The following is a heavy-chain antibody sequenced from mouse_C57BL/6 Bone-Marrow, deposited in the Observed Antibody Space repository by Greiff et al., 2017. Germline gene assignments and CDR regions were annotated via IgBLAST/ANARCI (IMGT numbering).Heavy chain of an antibody. D-gene: IGHD3-1*01. Sequence: EVQLVESGGDLVKPGGSLKLSCAASGFTFSSYGMSWVRQTPDKRLEWVATISSGGSYTYYPDNAKNTLYLQMSSLKSEDTAMYYCARPRRYFDVWGTGTTVTVSS. J-gene: IGHJ1*03. V-gene: IGHV5-6*01. CDR1: GFTFSSYG. CDR3: ARPRRYFDV. CDR2: ISSGGSYT.